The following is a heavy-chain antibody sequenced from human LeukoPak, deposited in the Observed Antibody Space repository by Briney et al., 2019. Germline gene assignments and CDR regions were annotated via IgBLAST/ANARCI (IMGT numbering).Heavy chain of an antibody. CDR1: GGSFSGYY. J-gene: IGHJ4*02. D-gene: IGHD6-19*01. CDR2: INHSGST. CDR3: ARRRRIAVAGTPFDY. V-gene: IGHV4-34*01. Sequence: PSETPSLTCAVYGGSFSGYYWSWIRQPPGKGLEWIGEINHSGSTNYNPSLKSRVTISVDTSKNQFSLKLSSVTAADTAVYYCARRRRIAVAGTPFDYWGQGTLVTVSS.